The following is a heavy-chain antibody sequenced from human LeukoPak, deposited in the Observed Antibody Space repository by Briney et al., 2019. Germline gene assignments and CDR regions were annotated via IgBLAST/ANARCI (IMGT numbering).Heavy chain of an antibody. CDR2: IWYDGSDK. J-gene: IGHJ4*02. CDR3: ATDQGIY. V-gene: IGHV3-33*01. Sequence: PGGSLRLSCAASGFTFSSYGMHRVRQAPGKGLEWVAVIWYDGSDKYYADSVKGRFTISRDNSKDTLYLQMNNLRGEDTAVYYCATDQGIYWGQGTLVTVSS. CDR1: GFTFSSYG.